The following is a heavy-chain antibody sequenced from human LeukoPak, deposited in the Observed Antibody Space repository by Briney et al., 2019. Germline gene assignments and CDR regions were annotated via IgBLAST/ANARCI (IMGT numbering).Heavy chain of an antibody. D-gene: IGHD3-3*01. CDR1: AGSISSYY. Sequence: SETLSLTCTVSAGSISSYYWSWIRQPPGKGLEWIGYIYYSGSTNYNPSLKSRVTISVDTSKNQFSLKLSSVTAADTAVYYCARGIGVWANFYYYYMDVWGKGTTVTVSS. J-gene: IGHJ6*03. CDR2: IYYSGST. V-gene: IGHV4-59*01. CDR3: ARGIGVWANFYYYYMDV.